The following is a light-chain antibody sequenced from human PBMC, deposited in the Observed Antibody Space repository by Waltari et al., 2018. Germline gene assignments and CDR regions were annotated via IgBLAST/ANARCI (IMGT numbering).Light chain of an antibody. CDR2: EGT. J-gene: IGLJ3*02. CDR1: TSTFGSYAL. CDR3: CSYAGNTVWV. Sequence: QSALTQPASVSGSPGQSITISCTGTTSTFGSYALVSWYQQHPDKAPKLMVYEGTKRPPGISPRCAGAKSGNTASLTISGLQAEDEADYYCCSYAGNTVWVFGGGTKLTVL. V-gene: IGLV2-23*01.